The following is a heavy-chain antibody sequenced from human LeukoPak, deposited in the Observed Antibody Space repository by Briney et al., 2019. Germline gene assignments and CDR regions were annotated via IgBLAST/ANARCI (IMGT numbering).Heavy chain of an antibody. J-gene: IGHJ4*02. CDR1: GGSISYYY. Sequence: SETLSLTCTVSGGSISYYYWSWIRQPAGKGLEWIGRIYSSGSTTYNPSLKSRVTMSVDTAKNQFSLILSSVTAADTAMYYCARDRGDLGNFDYWGQGTLVTVSS. D-gene: IGHD3-10*01. V-gene: IGHV4-4*07. CDR3: ARDRGDLGNFDY. CDR2: IYSSGST.